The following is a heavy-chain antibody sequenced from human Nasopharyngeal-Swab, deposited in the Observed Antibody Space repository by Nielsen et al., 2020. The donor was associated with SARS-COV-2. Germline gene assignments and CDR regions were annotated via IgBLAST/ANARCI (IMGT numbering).Heavy chain of an antibody. V-gene: IGHV3-20*04. Sequence: GGSLRLSCAASGFTFDDYGMSWVRQAPGKGLEWVSGINWNGGSTGYADSVKGRFTISRDNAKNSLYLQMNSLRAEDTAVYYCARGLDTLHRMDVWGKGTTVTVSS. CDR1: GFTFDDYG. CDR3: ARGLDTLHRMDV. J-gene: IGHJ6*04. D-gene: IGHD1-14*01. CDR2: INWNGGST.